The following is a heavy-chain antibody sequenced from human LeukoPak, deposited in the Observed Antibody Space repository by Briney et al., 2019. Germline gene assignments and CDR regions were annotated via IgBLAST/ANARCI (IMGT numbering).Heavy chain of an antibody. D-gene: IGHD3-9*01. V-gene: IGHV1-8*02. CDR3: ARVGYDILTGYYPPPNWFDP. J-gene: IGHJ5*02. CDR1: GYTFNTYG. CDR2: MNPNSGNT. Sequence: ASVKVSCKPYGYTFNTYGITWVRQAPRQGLEWMGLMNPNSGNTGYAQKFQGRVTMTRNTSISTAYMELSSLRSEDTAVYYCARVGYDILTGYYPPPNWFDPWGQGTLVTVSS.